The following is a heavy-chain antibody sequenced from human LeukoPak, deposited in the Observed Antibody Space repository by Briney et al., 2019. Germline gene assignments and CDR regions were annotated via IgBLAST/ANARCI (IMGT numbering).Heavy chain of an antibody. J-gene: IGHJ5*02. D-gene: IGHD3-10*01. CDR3: ARSRQASGLLSS. CDR2: VVYSGST. CDR1: GGSISTYY. V-gene: IGHV4-59*12. Sequence: SETLSLTCSVSGGSISTYYWGWIRQSPGEGLEWIGYVVYSGSTNYNPSLMSRVTISVDTSKDSFSLKMTSVTAADTAVYYCARSRQASGLLSSWGQGTPVVVSS.